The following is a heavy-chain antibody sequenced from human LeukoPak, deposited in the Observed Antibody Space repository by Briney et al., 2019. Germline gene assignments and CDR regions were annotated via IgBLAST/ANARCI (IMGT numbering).Heavy chain of an antibody. Sequence: SETLSLTCTVSGNSINIYSWNWVRQSPEKGLEWIAYMYYSGTTNYNPSLENRAAISLDLSRHQYSLRLSSVTAADTAVYYCARGPPPDFDYWGRGTLVTVSS. CDR3: ARGPPPDFDY. V-gene: IGHV4-59*12. CDR2: MYYSGTT. J-gene: IGHJ4*02. CDR1: GNSINIYS.